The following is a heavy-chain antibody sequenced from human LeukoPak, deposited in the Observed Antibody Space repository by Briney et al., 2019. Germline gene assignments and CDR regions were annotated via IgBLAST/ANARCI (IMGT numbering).Heavy chain of an antibody. V-gene: IGHV3-21*01. J-gene: IGHJ4*02. CDR3: ASDPDSGRDY. D-gene: IGHD1-26*01. CDR2: ISSSSSYI. CDR1: GFTFSSYS. Sequence: PGGSLRLSCAASGFTFSSYSMNWVRQAPGKGLEWVSSISSSSSYIYYADSVKGRFTISRDNAKNSLYLQMNSLRAEDTAVYYCASDPDSGRDYWGQGTLVTVSS.